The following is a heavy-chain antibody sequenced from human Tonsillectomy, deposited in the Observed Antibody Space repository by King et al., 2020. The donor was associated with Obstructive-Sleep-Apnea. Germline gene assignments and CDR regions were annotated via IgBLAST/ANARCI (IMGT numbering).Heavy chain of an antibody. V-gene: IGHV5-51*01. CDR3: AKADYSSGWSTFDF. CDR1: GYSFNSYW. D-gene: IGHD6-19*01. Sequence: QLVQSGAEVKKPGESLKISCKGSGYSFNSYWIGWVRQMPGKGLEWMGIIYPGDSNTRYSPSFQGQVTFSADKSISTAYLQCSSLKASDTAMYYCAKADYSSGWSTFDFWGQGTLVTVSS. CDR2: IYPGDSNT. J-gene: IGHJ4*02.